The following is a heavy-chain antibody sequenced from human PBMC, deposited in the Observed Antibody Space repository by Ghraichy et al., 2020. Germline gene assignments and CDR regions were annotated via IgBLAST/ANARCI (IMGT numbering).Heavy chain of an antibody. J-gene: IGHJ6*02. CDR1: GGSFSGYY. CDR2: INHSGST. CDR3: ARRLGRRGYCSGGSCYYYGMDV. D-gene: IGHD2-15*01. V-gene: IGHV4-34*01. Sequence: PETLSLTCAVYGGSFSGYYWSWIRQPPGKGLEWIGEINHSGSTNYNPSLKSRVTISVDTSKNQFSLKLSSVTAADTAVYYCARRLGRRGYCSGGSCYYYGMDVWGQGTTVTVSS.